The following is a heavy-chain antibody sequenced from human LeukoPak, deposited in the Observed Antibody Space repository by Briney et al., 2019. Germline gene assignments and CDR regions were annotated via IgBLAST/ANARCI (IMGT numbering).Heavy chain of an antibody. CDR2: IWYGGSNK. CDR3: AKEDYSSSFDY. D-gene: IGHD4-11*01. J-gene: IGHJ4*02. CDR1: GFTFSSYG. V-gene: IGHV3-30*18. Sequence: PGRSLRLSCAASGFTFSSYGMHWVRQAPGKGLEWVAVIWYGGSNKYYADSVKGRFTISRDNSKNTLYLQMNSLRAEDTAVHYCAKEDYSSSFDYWGQGTLVTVSS.